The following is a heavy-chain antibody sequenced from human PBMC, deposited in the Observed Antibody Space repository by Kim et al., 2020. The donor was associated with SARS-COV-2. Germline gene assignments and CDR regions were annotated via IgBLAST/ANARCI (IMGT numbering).Heavy chain of an antibody. D-gene: IGHD3-3*01. V-gene: IGHV1-18*01. CDR3: ARGKLRVLEWLPSRGYYYGMDV. CDR1: GYTFTSYG. Sequence: ASVKVSCKASGYTFTSYGISWVRQAPGQGLEWMGWISAYNGNTNYAQKLQGRVTMTTDTSTSTAYMELRSLRSDDTAVYYCARGKLRVLEWLPSRGYYYGMDVRGQGTTVTVS. CDR2: ISAYNGNT. J-gene: IGHJ6*02.